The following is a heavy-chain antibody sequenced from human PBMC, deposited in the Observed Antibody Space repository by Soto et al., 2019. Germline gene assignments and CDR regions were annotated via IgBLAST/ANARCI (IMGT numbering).Heavy chain of an antibody. V-gene: IGHV3-30-3*01. Sequence: GGSLRLSCAASGFTFSSYAMAWVRQAPGKGLEWVAVISYDGSNKYYADSVKGRFTISRDNSKNTLYLQMNSLRAEDTAVYYCARERPDQWGYYYGMDVWGQRTTVTLSS. CDR3: ARERPDQWGYYYGMDV. CDR1: GFTFSSYA. J-gene: IGHJ6*02. CDR2: ISYDGSNK. D-gene: IGHD2-8*01.